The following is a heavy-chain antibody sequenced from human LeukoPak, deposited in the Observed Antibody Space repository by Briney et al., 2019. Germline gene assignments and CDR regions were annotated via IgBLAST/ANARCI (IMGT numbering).Heavy chain of an antibody. V-gene: IGHV1-69*01. CDR2: IIPIFGTA. CDR1: GGIFSSYA. J-gene: IGHJ6*04. D-gene: IGHD5-18*01. Sequence: VASVKVSCKASGGIFSSYAISWVRQAPGQGLEWMGGIIPIFGTANYAQKFQGRVTITADESTSTAYMELSSLRSEDTAVYYCARGADTAWIKASYYYYYGMDVWGKGTTVTVSS. CDR3: ARGADTAWIKASYYYYYGMDV.